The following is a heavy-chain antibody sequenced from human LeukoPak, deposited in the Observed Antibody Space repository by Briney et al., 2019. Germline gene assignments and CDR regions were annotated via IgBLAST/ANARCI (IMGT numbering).Heavy chain of an antibody. Sequence: SGGSLRLSCAASGFTFSDNAMNWVRQAPGQGLEWVSSISSGGNYICYGESMRGRFTISRDNTKNSLYLQMNSLRPEDTAVYYCATGGLGERWLPGEYWGQGTLVTVSS. D-gene: IGHD5-24*01. J-gene: IGHJ4*02. CDR3: ATGGLGERWLPGEY. V-gene: IGHV3-21*01. CDR1: GFTFSDNA. CDR2: ISSGGNYI.